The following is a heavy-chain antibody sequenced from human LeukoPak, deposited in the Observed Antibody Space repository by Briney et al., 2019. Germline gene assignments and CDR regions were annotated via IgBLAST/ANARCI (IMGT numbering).Heavy chain of an antibody. D-gene: IGHD5-12*01. Sequence: LGEFLKISRSRSGDRCARYGSSSLRQMPRKGLEWMGIIYPGDSDPRYSPSFQGQVTISADKSISTAYLQWSSLKASGTAMYYCALPGSAYEGDGYWGQGTLVTVSS. V-gene: IGHV5-51*01. J-gene: IGHJ4*02. CDR1: GDRCARYG. CDR3: ALPGSAYEGDGY. CDR2: IYPGDSDP.